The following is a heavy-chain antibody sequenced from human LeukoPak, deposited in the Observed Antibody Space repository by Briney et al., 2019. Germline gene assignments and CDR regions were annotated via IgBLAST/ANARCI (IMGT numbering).Heavy chain of an antibody. CDR1: GFTFSSYG. D-gene: IGHD3-22*01. J-gene: IGHJ4*02. CDR3: AKDSTHYRVWDDYDSTGLTY. V-gene: IGHV3-30*02. CDR2: IRYDGSNK. Sequence: PGGTLRLSCAASGFTFSSYGMHWVRQAPGKGLEWVAFIRYDGSNKYYADPVKGRVTISRDNSKNTLYLQMNSLRAEDTAVYYCAKDSTHYRVWDDYDSTGLTYWGQGTLVTVSS.